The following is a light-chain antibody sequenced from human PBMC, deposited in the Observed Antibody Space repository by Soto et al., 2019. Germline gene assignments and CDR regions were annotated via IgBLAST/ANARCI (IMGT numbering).Light chain of an antibody. V-gene: IGKV1-33*01. CDR2: DAS. J-gene: IGKJ5*01. Sequence: DIQMTQSPSSLSASVGDRVTITCQASQDITHYLNWYQQKPGKAPRLLLYDASSLETGVPSRFSGSGSGTDFTFTISSLQPEDIATYYCQHYDHRPITFGQGTRLEIK. CDR1: QDITHY. CDR3: QHYDHRPIT.